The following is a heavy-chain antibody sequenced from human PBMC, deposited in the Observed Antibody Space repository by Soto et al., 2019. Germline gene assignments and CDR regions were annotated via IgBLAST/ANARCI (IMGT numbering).Heavy chain of an antibody. Sequence: ASVQVCCTASGYTFTDYYMHWVRQAPGQGFEWVGGINPESGNPKYVPKFQGRVTVTRDTSTSTAYMELNRLTSDDTAVYYCASEVGRNNTFLKGVEYWGQ. D-gene: IGHD1-26*01. CDR2: INPESGNP. CDR3: ASEVGRNNTFLKGVEY. V-gene: IGHV1-2*02. J-gene: IGHJ4*02. CDR1: GYTFTDYY.